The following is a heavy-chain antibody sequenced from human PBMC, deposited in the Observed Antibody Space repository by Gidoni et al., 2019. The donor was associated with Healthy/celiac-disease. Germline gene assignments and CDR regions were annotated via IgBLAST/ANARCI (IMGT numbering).Heavy chain of an antibody. V-gene: IGHV3-23*01. CDR2: ISGSGGST. J-gene: IGHJ4*02. CDR1: GFTFSSYS. CDR3: AKEAYDYVWGSYPYFDY. Sequence: EVQLLESGGGLVQPGGSLSLSCAASGFTFSSYSMSWVRQAPGQGLEWVSAISGSGGSTYYADSVKGRFTISRDNSKNTLYLQMNSLRAEDTAVYYCAKEAYDYVWGSYPYFDYWGQGTLVTVSS. D-gene: IGHD3-16*02.